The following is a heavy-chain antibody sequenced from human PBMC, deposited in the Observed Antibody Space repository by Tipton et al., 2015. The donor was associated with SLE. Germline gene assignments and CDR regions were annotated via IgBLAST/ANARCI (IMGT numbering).Heavy chain of an antibody. V-gene: IGHV4-61*02. J-gene: IGHJ6*03. Sequence: TLSLTCTVSGASISSGSSYWSWIRQPAGKGLEWIGRIFSRWSTNSNLSLKSRVTISLDASKNHFSLKMSSVTAADTAVYYCARDSVGLVDNYHYYYMDVWGKGTTVTISS. CDR1: GASISSGSSY. CDR2: IFSRWST. CDR3: ARDSVGLVDNYHYYYMDV. D-gene: IGHD1-26*01.